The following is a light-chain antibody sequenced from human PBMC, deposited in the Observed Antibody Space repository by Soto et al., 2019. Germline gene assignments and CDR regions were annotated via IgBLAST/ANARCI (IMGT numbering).Light chain of an antibody. CDR3: SSYTNSSTL. CDR2: DVS. V-gene: IGLV2-14*01. CDR1: SSDVGGYNY. J-gene: IGLJ2*01. Sequence: QSALTQPASVSGSPGQSITISCTGTSSDVGGYNYVSWYQQHPGKAPQVMIYDVSNRPSGVSNRFSGSKSGNTASLTISGLQAEDEADYYCSSYTNSSTLFGGGTKLTVL.